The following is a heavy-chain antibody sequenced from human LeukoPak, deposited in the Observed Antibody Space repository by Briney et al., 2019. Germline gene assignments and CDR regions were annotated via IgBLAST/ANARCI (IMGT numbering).Heavy chain of an antibody. V-gene: IGHV4-59*08. CDR2: IYYSGST. J-gene: IGHJ4*02. Sequence: SETLSLTCTVSGGSMSSYYWSWIRQPPGKGLEGIGYIYYSGSTKYNPPLKSRVTISVDTSKNQFSLKLSSVTAADTAVYYCARGARAGYNLEPFDYWGQGTLVTVSS. D-gene: IGHD5-24*01. CDR1: GGSMSSYY. CDR3: ARGARAGYNLEPFDY.